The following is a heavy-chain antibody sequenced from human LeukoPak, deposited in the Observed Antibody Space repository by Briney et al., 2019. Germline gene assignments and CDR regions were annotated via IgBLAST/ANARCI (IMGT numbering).Heavy chain of an antibody. Sequence: PSQTLSLTCTVSGGSISSGGYYWSWIRQHPGKGLEWIGYIYYSGSTFYNPSLKSRVTISVDTSKNQFSLKLSSVTAADTAVYYCARGGDYGDLRYFDYWGQGTLVTVSS. CDR3: ARGGDYGDLRYFDY. V-gene: IGHV4-31*03. CDR1: GGSISSGGYY. CDR2: IYYSGST. J-gene: IGHJ4*02. D-gene: IGHD4-17*01.